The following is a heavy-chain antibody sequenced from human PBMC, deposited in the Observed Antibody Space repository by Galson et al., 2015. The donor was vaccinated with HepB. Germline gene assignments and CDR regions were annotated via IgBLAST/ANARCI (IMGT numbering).Heavy chain of an antibody. CDR1: GFTFSSYS. Sequence: SLRLSCAASGFTFSSYSMNWVRQAPGKGLEWVSSISSSSSYIYYADSVKGRFTISRDNAKNSLYLQMNSLRAEDTAVYYCARDPGWTAGFDYWGQGTLVTVSS. CDR3: ARDPGWTAGFDY. CDR2: ISSSSSYI. V-gene: IGHV3-21*01. J-gene: IGHJ4*02. D-gene: IGHD3/OR15-3a*01.